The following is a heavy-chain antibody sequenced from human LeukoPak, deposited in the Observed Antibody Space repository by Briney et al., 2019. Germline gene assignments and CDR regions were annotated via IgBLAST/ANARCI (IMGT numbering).Heavy chain of an antibody. D-gene: IGHD6-13*01. J-gene: IGHJ4*02. CDR3: ASALRTGIAAVLDY. CDR1: GFTFSSYG. Sequence: GRSLRLSWVASGFTFSSYGMHWVRQAPGKGLEWVAVIWYDGSKIYYADSVKGRFTISRDNSKNTLYLQMNSLRAVDTAVYYCASALRTGIAAVLDYWGQGILVTVS. CDR2: IWYDGSKI. V-gene: IGHV3-33*01.